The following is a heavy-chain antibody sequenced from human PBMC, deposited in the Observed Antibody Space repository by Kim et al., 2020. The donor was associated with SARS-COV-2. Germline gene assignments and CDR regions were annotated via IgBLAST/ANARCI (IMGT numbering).Heavy chain of an antibody. V-gene: IGHV3-74*01. D-gene: IGHD3-16*01. Sequence: GGSLRLSCVASGFTFSSYWMHWVRQAPGKGLVWFSRVNSDGSSTSYADSGKGRFTISRDNAMNTLFLQMNSLRAEDTAVYYCSSLSTGYVWDKFDYWGQGTLVTVSS. CDR2: VNSDGSST. CDR1: GFTFSSYW. J-gene: IGHJ4*02. CDR3: SSLSTGYVWDKFDY.